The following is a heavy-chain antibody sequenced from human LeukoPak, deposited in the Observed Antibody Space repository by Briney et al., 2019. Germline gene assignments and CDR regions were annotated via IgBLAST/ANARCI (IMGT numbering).Heavy chain of an antibody. Sequence: WVANIKQDGSEKYYVDSVKGRFTISRDNAKNSLYLQMNSLRAEDTAVYYCARDGMATINSWGQGTVVTVSS. CDR2: IKQDGSEK. V-gene: IGHV3-7*03. CDR3: ARDGMATINS. J-gene: IGHJ4*02. D-gene: IGHD5-12*01.